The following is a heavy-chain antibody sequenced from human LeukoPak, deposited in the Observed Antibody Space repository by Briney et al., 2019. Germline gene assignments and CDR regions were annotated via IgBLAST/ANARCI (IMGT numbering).Heavy chain of an antibody. Sequence: ASVKVSCKASAYTFSGYYIHWVRQAPGQGLEWMGWINFNSGGKIFAEKFQDRVTMARDTSISTAYMELSRLRSDDTAVYYCARATYYDILTGYRPYYFDYWGQGTLVTVSS. D-gene: IGHD3-9*01. CDR2: INFNSGGK. CDR3: ARATYYDILTGYRPYYFDY. CDR1: AYTFSGYY. V-gene: IGHV1-2*02. J-gene: IGHJ4*02.